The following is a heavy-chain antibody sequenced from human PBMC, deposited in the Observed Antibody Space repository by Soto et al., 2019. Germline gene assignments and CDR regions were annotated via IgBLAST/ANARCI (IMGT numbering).Heavy chain of an antibody. Sequence: SETLSLTCAVYGGSSSGYYWSWIRQPPGKGLEWIGEINHSGSTNYNPSLKSRVTISVDTSKNQFSLKLSSVTAADTAVYYCARGDYDFWSGYSIHWFDPWGQGTLVTVSS. CDR3: ARGDYDFWSGYSIHWFDP. CDR2: INHSGST. D-gene: IGHD3-3*01. V-gene: IGHV4-34*01. CDR1: GGSSSGYY. J-gene: IGHJ5*02.